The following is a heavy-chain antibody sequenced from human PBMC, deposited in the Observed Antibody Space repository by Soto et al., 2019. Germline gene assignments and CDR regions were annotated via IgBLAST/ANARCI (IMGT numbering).Heavy chain of an antibody. CDR3: ARGQVKGSYGSGSYYFDY. CDR1: GGSFSGYY. CDR2: INHSGST. D-gene: IGHD3-10*01. J-gene: IGHJ4*02. V-gene: IGHV4-34*01. Sequence: QVQLQQWGAGLLKPSETLSLTCAVYGGSFSGYYWSWIRQPPGKGLEWIGEINHSGSTNYNTSLKSRVTISVDTSQNQFSLKLSSVTAADRAVYYCARGQVKGSYGSGSYYFDYWGQGTLVTVSS.